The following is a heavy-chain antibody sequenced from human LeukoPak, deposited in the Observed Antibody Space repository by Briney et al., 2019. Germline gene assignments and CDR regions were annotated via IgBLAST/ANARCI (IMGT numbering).Heavy chain of an antibody. J-gene: IGHJ6*03. CDR1: GFTFSSYA. CDR2: ISSSSSYI. D-gene: IGHD2-2*01. V-gene: IGHV3-21*01. Sequence: PGGSLRLSCAASGFTFSSYAMSWVRQAPGKGLEWVSSISSSSSYIYYADSVKGRFTISRDNAKNSLYLQMNSLRAEDTAVYYCARSGGSTVFYYMDVWGKGTTVTVSS. CDR3: ARSGGSTVFYYMDV.